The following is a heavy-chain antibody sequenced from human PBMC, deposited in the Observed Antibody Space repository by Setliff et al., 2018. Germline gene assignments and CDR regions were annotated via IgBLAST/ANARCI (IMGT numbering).Heavy chain of an antibody. J-gene: IGHJ6*02. CDR1: GGSISSSSYY. CDR3: ARGGGYYFGYYYYGMDV. D-gene: IGHD3-22*01. CDR2: IYYSGST. Sequence: PSETLSLTCTVSGGSISSSSYYWGWIRQPPGKGLEWIGSIYYSGSTNYNPSLKSRVTISVDTSKNQFSLKLSSVTAADTAVYYCARGGGYYFGYYYYGMDVWGQGTTVTVSS. V-gene: IGHV4-39*07.